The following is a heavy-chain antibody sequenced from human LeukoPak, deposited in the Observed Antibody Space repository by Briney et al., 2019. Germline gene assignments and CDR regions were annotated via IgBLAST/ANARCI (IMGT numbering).Heavy chain of an antibody. V-gene: IGHV4-34*01. Sequence: PSETLSLTCAVYGGSFSGYYWSWIRQPPGKGLEWIGEINHSGSTNYNPSLKCRVTISVDTSKNQFSLKLSSVTAADTAVYYCARLRDNPFDYWGQGTLVTVSS. J-gene: IGHJ4*02. CDR1: GGSFSGYY. CDR2: INHSGST. CDR3: ARLRDNPFDY. D-gene: IGHD2-15*01.